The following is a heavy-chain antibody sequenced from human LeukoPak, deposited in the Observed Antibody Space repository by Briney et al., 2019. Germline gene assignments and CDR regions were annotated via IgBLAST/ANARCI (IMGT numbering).Heavy chain of an antibody. CDR3: ARRIAGLNYYDILTGSPYYYYMDV. J-gene: IGHJ6*03. Sequence: SETLSLTCTVSGGSISSSSYYWGWIRQPPGKGLEWIGSIYYSGSTYYNPSLKSRVTISVDTSKNQFSLKLSSVTAADTAVYYCARRIAGLNYYDILTGSPYYYYMDVWGKGTTVTISS. CDR2: IYYSGST. CDR1: GGSISSSSYY. V-gene: IGHV4-39*07. D-gene: IGHD3-9*01.